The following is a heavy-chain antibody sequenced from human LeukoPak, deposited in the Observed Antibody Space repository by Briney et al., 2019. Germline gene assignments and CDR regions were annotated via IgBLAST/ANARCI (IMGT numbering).Heavy chain of an antibody. D-gene: IGHD4-17*01. CDR2: IYYSGSI. CDR1: GGSLSNYY. CDR3: ARQSRNGDYIAKLFDY. J-gene: IGHJ4*02. V-gene: IGHV4-59*08. Sequence: SETLSLTCTVSGGSLSNYYWSWIRQPPGKGLEWIGYIYYSGSINYNPSLKSRVTISVDMSKNQFSLQLSSVTAADTAVYYCARQSRNGDYIAKLFDYWGQGTLVTVSS.